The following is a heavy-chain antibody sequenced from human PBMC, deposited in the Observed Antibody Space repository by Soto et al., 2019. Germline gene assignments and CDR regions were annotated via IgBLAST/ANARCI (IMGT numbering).Heavy chain of an antibody. V-gene: IGHV4-31*03. J-gene: IGHJ5*02. Sequence: QLQLQEPGPGRLKPSQTLSLPCTVSGDSISRVGYYWNWLRHHPRKGLEWIGYIYNSGSTIYNPSLKVRVTISVQTSKTRLSLAMRNVTAADTAVYYCARAGAGASGLGWFDPWGQGSLVTVSS. D-gene: IGHD7-27*01. CDR2: IYNSGST. CDR1: GDSISRVGYY. CDR3: ARAGAGASGLGWFDP.